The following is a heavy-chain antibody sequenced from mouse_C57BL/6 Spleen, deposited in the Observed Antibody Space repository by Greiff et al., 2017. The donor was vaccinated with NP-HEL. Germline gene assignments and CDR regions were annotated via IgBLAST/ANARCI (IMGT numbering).Heavy chain of an antibody. CDR2: IDPSDSYT. D-gene: IGHD1-1*01. J-gene: IGHJ2*01. CDR3: ARRDLYYYGLFDY. CDR1: GYTFTSYW. Sequence: VQLQQPGAELVMPGASVKLSCKASGYTFTSYWMHWVKQRPGQGLEWIGEIDPSDSYTNYNQKFKGKSTLTVDKSSSTAYMQLSSLTSEDSAVYYCARRDLYYYGLFDYWGQGTTLTVSS. V-gene: IGHV1-69*01.